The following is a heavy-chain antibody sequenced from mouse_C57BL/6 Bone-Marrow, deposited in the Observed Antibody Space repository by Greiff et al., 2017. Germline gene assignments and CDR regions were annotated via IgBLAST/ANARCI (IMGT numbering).Heavy chain of an antibody. CDR3: ARSATMVTTGAY. D-gene: IGHD2-2*01. CDR1: GYTFTSYW. Sequence: QVQLQQPGAELVKPGASVKLSCKASGYTFTSYWMQWVKQRPGQGLEWIGEIDPSDSYTNYNQKFKGKATLTVDTSSSTAYIQLSSRTSEDSAVYYCARSATMVTTGAYWGQGTLVTVSA. CDR2: IDPSDSYT. J-gene: IGHJ3*01. V-gene: IGHV1-50*01.